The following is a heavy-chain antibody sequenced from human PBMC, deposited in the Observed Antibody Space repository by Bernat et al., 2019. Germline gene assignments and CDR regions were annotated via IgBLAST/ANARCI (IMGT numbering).Heavy chain of an antibody. D-gene: IGHD2-15*01. Sequence: EVQLVESGGGLVKPGGSLRLSCAASGFTVSSAWMNWVRQAPGRGLAWVSVVYSGGSTYYAESVKGRFTISRDSFKNTLNLQMNSLRAEDTAVYYCARHFCSGGSCYLTYYYGMDVWGQGTTVTVSS. J-gene: IGHJ6*02. CDR3: ARHFCSGGSCYLTYYYGMDV. V-gene: IGHV3-66*04. CDR2: VYSGGST. CDR1: GFTVSSAW.